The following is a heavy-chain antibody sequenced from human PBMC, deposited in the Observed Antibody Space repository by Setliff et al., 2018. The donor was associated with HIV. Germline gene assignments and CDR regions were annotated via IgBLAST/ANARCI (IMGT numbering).Heavy chain of an antibody. Sequence: GGSLRLSCAASGFTFGTYAMHGVRQSPGKGLEWVAVIGNDGGNKQYADSVKGRFTMSRDSAKNTLYLQMNSLRVEDTAVYYCVKWNYPNSWGQGTLVTVSS. V-gene: IGHV3-33*03. CDR1: GFTFGTYA. D-gene: IGHD1-7*01. J-gene: IGHJ4*02. CDR3: VKWNYPNS. CDR2: IGNDGGNK.